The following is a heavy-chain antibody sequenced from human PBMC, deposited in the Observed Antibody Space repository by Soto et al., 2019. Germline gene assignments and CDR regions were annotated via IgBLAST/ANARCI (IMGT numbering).Heavy chain of an antibody. CDR3: AKDPPPRDSLFIHYFDS. D-gene: IGHD2-15*01. CDR1: GLTSGPYG. V-gene: IGHV3-23*01. CDR2: ISGSGFST. J-gene: IGHJ4*02. Sequence: EVQLLESVGGLVQPGGSLRLSCAASGLTSGPYGMTWVRQAPGRGLEWVSTISGSGFSTHYAESVQGRFTISRDNSKNTVYLQMNSLRADDTAVYYCAKDPPPRDSLFIHYFDSWGQGSLVSVSS.